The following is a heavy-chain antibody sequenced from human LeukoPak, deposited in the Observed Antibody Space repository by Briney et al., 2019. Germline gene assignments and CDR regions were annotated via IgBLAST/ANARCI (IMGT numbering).Heavy chain of an antibody. Sequence: GGSLRLSCAASGLAFSGFWMHWVRQAPGKGLVWVSRINHDGSSTSYADSVKGRFTISRDNARNTLYLQMNSLRGEDSAVYFCASVVGGYYPPVDAFDLWGQGTMVTVSS. CDR3: ASVVGGYYPPVDAFDL. CDR1: GLAFSGFW. V-gene: IGHV3-74*01. CDR2: INHDGSST. D-gene: IGHD3-3*01. J-gene: IGHJ3*01.